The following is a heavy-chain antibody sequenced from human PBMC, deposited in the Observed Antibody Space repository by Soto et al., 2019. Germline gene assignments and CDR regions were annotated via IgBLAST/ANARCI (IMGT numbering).Heavy chain of an antibody. D-gene: IGHD5-18*01. Sequence: PSQTLSATWAAYGGSLSGYYWSWIRQPPGPVLEWSGEINHSGSTNYNPSLKSRAPISVDTSKNQFSLKLSSVTAADAAVYYCAVSNPSYSYGAETDYYYYGMDVWGQGTPVAVSS. CDR2: INHSGST. CDR3: AVSNPSYSYGAETDYYYYGMDV. V-gene: IGHV4-34*01. J-gene: IGHJ6*02. CDR1: GGSLSGYY.